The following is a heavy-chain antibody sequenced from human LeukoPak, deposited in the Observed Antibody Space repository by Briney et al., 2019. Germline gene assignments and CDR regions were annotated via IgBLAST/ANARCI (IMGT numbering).Heavy chain of an antibody. Sequence: SVKVSCKASGYTFTSYGINWVRQAPGQGLEWMGGIIPIFGTANYAQKFQGRVTITADESTSTAYMELSSLRSEDTAVYYCARVSSSAHLDYYYYMDVWGKGTTVTISS. CDR2: IIPIFGTA. J-gene: IGHJ6*03. D-gene: IGHD6-25*01. CDR3: ARVSSSAHLDYYYYMDV. V-gene: IGHV1-69*13. CDR1: GYTFTSYG.